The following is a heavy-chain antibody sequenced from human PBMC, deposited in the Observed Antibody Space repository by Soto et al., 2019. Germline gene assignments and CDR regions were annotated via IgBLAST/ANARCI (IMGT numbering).Heavy chain of an antibody. CDR3: ARDRLSDDIVPGYYLRRGGGEYFQH. D-gene: IGHD3-9*01. CDR1: GGSISSSNW. CDR2: IYHSGST. Sequence: QVQLQESGPGLVKPSGTLSLTCAVSGGSISSSNWWSWVRQPPGKGLEWIGEIYHSGSTNYNPSRKSRFTISVEQSKYPLSLKPSSRTDADTAVYYCARDRLSDDIVPGYYLRRGGGEYFQHWGQGTLVTVSS. V-gene: IGHV4-4*02. J-gene: IGHJ1*01.